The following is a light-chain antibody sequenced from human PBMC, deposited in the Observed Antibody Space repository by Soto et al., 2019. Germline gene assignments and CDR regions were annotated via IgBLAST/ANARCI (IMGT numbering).Light chain of an antibody. CDR2: DAS. CDR1: QSVNSD. J-gene: IGKJ4*01. CDR3: QQYNNWPLG. Sequence: EIVMTQSPATLSVSPGERATLSCRASQSVNSDLAWYQQKPGQAPRLLIHDASTRATGIPVRFSGSGSGTDFTLTISSLQSEDFAIYYCQQYNNWPLGFGGGTKVEIK. V-gene: IGKV3-15*01.